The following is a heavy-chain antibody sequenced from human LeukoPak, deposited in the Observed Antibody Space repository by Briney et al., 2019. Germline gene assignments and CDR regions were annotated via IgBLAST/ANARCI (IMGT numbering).Heavy chain of an antibody. Sequence: ASVKVSCKASGYTFTSYGISLVRQAPGQGVGWMGWISAYNGNTNYAQKLQGRVTMTTDTSTSTAYMELRSLRSDDTAVYYCARSSLYDAFDIWGQGTMVTVSS. CDR2: ISAYNGNT. D-gene: IGHD6-6*01. V-gene: IGHV1-18*04. CDR3: ARSSLYDAFDI. CDR1: GYTFTSYG. J-gene: IGHJ3*02.